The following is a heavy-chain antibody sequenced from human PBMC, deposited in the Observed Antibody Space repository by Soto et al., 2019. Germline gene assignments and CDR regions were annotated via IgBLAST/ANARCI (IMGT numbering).Heavy chain of an antibody. CDR1: GYTFSSYD. V-gene: IGHV1-18*01. J-gene: IGHJ4*02. CDR2: ISTYNGNT. Sequence: ASVKVSCKASGYTFSSYDIIWVRQAPGQGLEWMGWISTYNGNTNYPQTLQDRVTMTTDTSTSTAYMELSSLRSEDTAVYYCARLTRAHDSSGYHIFDYWGLGTLVTVSS. D-gene: IGHD3-22*01. CDR3: ARLTRAHDSSGYHIFDY.